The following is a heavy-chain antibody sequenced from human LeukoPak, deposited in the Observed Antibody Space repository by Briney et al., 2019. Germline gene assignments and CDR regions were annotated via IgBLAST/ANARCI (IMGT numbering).Heavy chain of an antibody. CDR1: GFTFSSYS. Sequence: PGGSLRLSCAASGFTFSSYSMNWVRQAPGKGLEWVSSISNSGTYMYYADSVKGRFTISRDNAKNSLYLQMNRLRAEDTAVYYCARDPYYGSNSRYYYYYGMDVWGQGTTVTVSS. V-gene: IGHV3-21*01. D-gene: IGHD4-23*01. CDR3: ARDPYYGSNSRYYYYYGMDV. CDR2: ISNSGTYM. J-gene: IGHJ6*02.